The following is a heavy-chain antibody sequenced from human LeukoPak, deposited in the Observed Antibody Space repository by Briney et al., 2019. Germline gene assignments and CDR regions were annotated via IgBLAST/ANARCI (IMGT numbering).Heavy chain of an antibody. CDR2: IKQDGSEK. J-gene: IGHJ4*02. V-gene: IGHV3-7*01. D-gene: IGHD1-14*01. CDR3: ARGRFNFDY. CDR1: GVGFSDFW. Sequence: GGSLRLSCAASGVGFSDFWMSWVRQAPGKGLEWVANIKQDGSEKYYVDSVKGRFTISRDNAKNSLYLQLNSLRAEDTAIYYCARGRFNFDYWGQGTLVTVSS.